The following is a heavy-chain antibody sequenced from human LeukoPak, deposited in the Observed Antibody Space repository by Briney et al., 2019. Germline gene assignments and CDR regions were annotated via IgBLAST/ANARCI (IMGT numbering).Heavy chain of an antibody. Sequence: PGGSLRLSCAASGFTFSTYWMTWVRQAPGKGLEWVANINQDGSGKYYVDSVEGRFTISRDNAKNSLFLQMNSLRAEDTALYYCARNKRERVEAWSGTLEYWGQGTLVTVSS. J-gene: IGHJ4*02. CDR1: GFTFSTYW. V-gene: IGHV3-7*01. CDR3: ARNKRERVEAWSGTLEY. CDR2: INQDGSGK. D-gene: IGHD3-3*01.